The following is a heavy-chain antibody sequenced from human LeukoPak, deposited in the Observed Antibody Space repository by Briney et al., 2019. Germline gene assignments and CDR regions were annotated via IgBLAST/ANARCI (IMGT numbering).Heavy chain of an antibody. CDR2: IIPIFGTA. CDR1: GGTFSSYA. Sequence: ASVKVSCKASGGTFSSYAISWVRQAPGQGLEWMGRIIPIFGTANYAQKFQGRVTITTDESTSTAYMELSSLRSEDTAVYYCARDGTSYENYYDSSGYRLWGQGTLVTVSS. CDR3: ARDGTSYENYYDSSGYRL. V-gene: IGHV1-69*05. J-gene: IGHJ4*02. D-gene: IGHD3-22*01.